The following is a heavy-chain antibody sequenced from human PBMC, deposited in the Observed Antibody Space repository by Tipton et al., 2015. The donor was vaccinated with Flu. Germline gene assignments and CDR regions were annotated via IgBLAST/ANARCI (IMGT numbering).Heavy chain of an antibody. CDR2: ISSSGSTI. Sequence: QLVQSGGGLVKPGGSLRLSCAASGFTFSSYEMNWVRQAPGKGLEWVSYISSSGSTIYYADSVKGRFTISRDNAKNSLHLEMNSLRAEDTAVYYCARAGSGHRTWAFDIWGQGTMVTVSS. CDR1: GFTFSSYE. V-gene: IGHV3-48*03. D-gene: IGHD3-10*01. J-gene: IGHJ3*02. CDR3: ARAGSGHRTWAFDI.